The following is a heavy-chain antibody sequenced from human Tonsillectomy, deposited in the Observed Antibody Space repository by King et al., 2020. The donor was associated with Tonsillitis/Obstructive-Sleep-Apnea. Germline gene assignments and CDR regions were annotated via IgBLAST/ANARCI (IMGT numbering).Heavy chain of an antibody. CDR2: ISSYNGNT. Sequence: QLVQSGAEVKKPGASVKVSCKASGYTFTSYGISWVRQAPGQGLEWMGWISSYNGNTNYAQKLQGRVTMTTDTSTSTAYMDLRSLRSDDTAVYYCARTGLGDRSSWYPKYYYYYYYMDVWGKGTTVTVSS. CDR1: GYTFTSYG. D-gene: IGHD6-13*01. CDR3: ARTGLGDRSSWYPKYYYYYYYMDV. J-gene: IGHJ6*03. V-gene: IGHV1-18*01.